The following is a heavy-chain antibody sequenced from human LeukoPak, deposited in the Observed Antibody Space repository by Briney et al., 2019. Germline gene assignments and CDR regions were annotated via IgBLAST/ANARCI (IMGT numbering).Heavy chain of an antibody. V-gene: IGHV4-59*02. CDR1: GGSVSSLY. J-gene: IGHJ4*02. CDR3: ARSYGGYVLDE. CDR2: AYSTGGA. D-gene: IGHD5-12*01. Sequence: SETLSLTCIVSGGSVSSLYWHWIRQSPEKGLEWIGYAYSTGGAKYNPFLKNRVTMSFDTPKNHFSLKLTSVTAADTAVYFCARSYGGYVLDEWGQGTLVVVSS.